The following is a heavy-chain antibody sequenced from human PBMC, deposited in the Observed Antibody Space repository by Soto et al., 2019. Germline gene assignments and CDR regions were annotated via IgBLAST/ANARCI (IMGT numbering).Heavy chain of an antibody. Sequence: HPGGSLRLSCAASGFTFSRYWMHWVRQAPGKGLVWVSRINSDGSNTDYADSVKGRFTISRDNTRNTLYLQMNSLRAEDSALYYCARDLAGSYEYPNLYYYYYSYMDVWGKGTTVTVSS. J-gene: IGHJ6*03. CDR3: ARDLAGSYEYPNLYYYYYSYMDV. D-gene: IGHD3-10*01. CDR2: INSDGSNT. CDR1: GFTFSRYW. V-gene: IGHV3-74*01.